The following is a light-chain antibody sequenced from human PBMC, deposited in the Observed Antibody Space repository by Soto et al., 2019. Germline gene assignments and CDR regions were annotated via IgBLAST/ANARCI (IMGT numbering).Light chain of an antibody. J-gene: IGKJ4*01. Sequence: IHLTQPHSSLSASVGDRVTITCRASQGIRNDLGWYQQKPGKAPKLLIYAASSLQSGVPSRFSGSASGTDFTLTISSLQAEDVATYYCLQYCGFLPAFGGGTKVDIK. CDR1: QGIRND. CDR2: AAS. CDR3: LQYCGFLPA. V-gene: IGKV1-6*01.